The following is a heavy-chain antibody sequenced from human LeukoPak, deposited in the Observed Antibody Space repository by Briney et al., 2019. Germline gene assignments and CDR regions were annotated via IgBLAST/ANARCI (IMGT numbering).Heavy chain of an antibody. CDR3: ARAFVTYSFCSSTSCPDAFDI. V-gene: IGHV3-21*01. CDR2: ISSSRSYI. Sequence: GGSLRLSCAASGFTFSSYAMNWVRQAPGKGLEWVSSISSSRSYIYYADSVKGRFTISRDNAKNPLYLQMNSLRAEDTAVYYCARAFVTYSFCSSTSCPDAFDIWGQGTMVTVSS. CDR1: GFTFSSYA. J-gene: IGHJ3*02. D-gene: IGHD2-2*01.